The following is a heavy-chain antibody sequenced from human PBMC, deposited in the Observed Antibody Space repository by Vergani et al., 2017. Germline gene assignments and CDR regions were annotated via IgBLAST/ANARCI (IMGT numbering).Heavy chain of an antibody. CDR1: GFTFSSYS. CDR2: ISSSSSYI. CDR3: ARRVCTSCYSNWFDP. Sequence: EVQLVESGGGLVKPGGSLRLSCAASGFTFSSYSMNWVRQAPGKGLEWVSSISSSSSYIYYADSVKGRFTISRDNAKNSLYLQMNSLRAEDTAVYYCARRVCTSCYSNWFDPWGQGTLVTVSS. J-gene: IGHJ5*02. V-gene: IGHV3-21*01. D-gene: IGHD2-2*02.